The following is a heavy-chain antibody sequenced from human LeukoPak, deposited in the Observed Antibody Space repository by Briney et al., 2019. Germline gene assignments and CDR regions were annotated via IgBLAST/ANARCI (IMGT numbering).Heavy chain of an antibody. V-gene: IGHV4-59*01. D-gene: IGHD3-22*01. CDR2: IYYSGST. CDR3: ARGNNAYDSSGYKPDYFVY. Sequence: SETLSLTCTVSGGSMSSYYWCWIRQPPGKGLEWIGYIYYSGSTNYNPSLKSRVTISVDTSKNQFSLKLSSVTAADTAVYYCARGNNAYDSSGYKPDYFVYCGQGTLVTVSS. CDR1: GGSMSSYY. J-gene: IGHJ4*02.